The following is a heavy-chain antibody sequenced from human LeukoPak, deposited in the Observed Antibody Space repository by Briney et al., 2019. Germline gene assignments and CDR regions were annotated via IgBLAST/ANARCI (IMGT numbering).Heavy chain of an antibody. J-gene: IGHJ4*02. D-gene: IGHD3-10*01. Sequence: SETLSLTCTISGGSISSGAYSWSWIRQPPGKGLEWIGHIFHSGSTYYNPSLKSRVTISVDTSKNQFSLNLNSVTAADTAVYYCARGPYGDYYGSGSHPWNFDYWGQGTLVTVSS. CDR3: ARGPYGDYYGSGSHPWNFDY. CDR1: GGSISSGAYS. V-gene: IGHV4-30-2*01. CDR2: IFHSGST.